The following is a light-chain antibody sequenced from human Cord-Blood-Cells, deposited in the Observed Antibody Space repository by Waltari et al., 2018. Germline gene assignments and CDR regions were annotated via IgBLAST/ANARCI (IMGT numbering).Light chain of an antibody. CDR2: GKN. Sequence: SSELTQAPAVSVALGQTVRITFPGDILRSYYASWYQQKPGQAPVLVIYGKNNRPAGNPDRFSGSSSGNTASLTITGAQAEDEADYYCNSRDSSGNHVVFGGGTKLTVL. V-gene: IGLV3-19*01. CDR3: NSRDSSGNHVV. CDR1: ILRSYY. J-gene: IGLJ2*01.